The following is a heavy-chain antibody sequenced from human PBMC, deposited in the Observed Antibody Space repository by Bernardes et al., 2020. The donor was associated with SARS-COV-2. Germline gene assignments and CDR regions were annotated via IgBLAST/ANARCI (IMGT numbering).Heavy chain of an antibody. J-gene: IGHJ5*02. D-gene: IGHD3-10*01. Sequence: TLSLTCTVSGGSISSGSYYWSWIRQPAGKGLEWIGRIYTSGSTNYNPSLKSRVTISVDTSKNQFSLKLSSVTAADTAVYYCARGYYYCINNSCRLGWFDPWGQGTLVTVSS. V-gene: IGHV4-61*02. CDR2: IYTSGST. CDR3: ARGYYYCINNSCRLGWFDP. CDR1: GGSISSGSYY.